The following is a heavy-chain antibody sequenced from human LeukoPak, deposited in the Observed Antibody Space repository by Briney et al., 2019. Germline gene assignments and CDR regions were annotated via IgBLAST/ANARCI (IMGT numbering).Heavy chain of an antibody. CDR2: ISAYNGNT. CDR3: ARDLGGDTTMIFFDY. Sequence: ASVKVSCKASGYTFTSFGISWVRQAPGQGPEWVGWISAYNGNTNYVQNLQGRVTMTTDTSTNTAYMELRSLRSDDTAVYYCARDLGGDTTMIFFDYWGQGTPVTVSS. CDR1: GYTFTSFG. D-gene: IGHD5-18*01. J-gene: IGHJ4*02. V-gene: IGHV1-18*01.